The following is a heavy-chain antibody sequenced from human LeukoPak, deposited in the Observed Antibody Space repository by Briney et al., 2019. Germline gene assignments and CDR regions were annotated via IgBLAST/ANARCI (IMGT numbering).Heavy chain of an antibody. J-gene: IGHJ5*02. CDR3: AKSHTSGWYRGNWFDP. V-gene: IGHV3-23*01. Sequence: PGGSLRLSCAASGFTFDTDAMNWARQAPGKGLEWVSAISSTGGSTYYADSVKGRFTIARDNSKNTLYLLMNSLRVEDTAVYYCAKSHTSGWYRGNWFDPWGQGTLVTVSS. D-gene: IGHD6-19*01. CDR2: ISSTGGST. CDR1: GFTFDTDA.